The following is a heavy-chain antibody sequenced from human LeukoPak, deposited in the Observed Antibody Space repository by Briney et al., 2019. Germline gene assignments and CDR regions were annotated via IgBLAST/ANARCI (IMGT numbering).Heavy chain of an antibody. D-gene: IGHD6-19*01. J-gene: IGHJ5*02. CDR2: IWYDGSNK. V-gene: IGHV3-33*01. Sequence: PGGSLRLSCAASGFTFSNYGMHWVRQAPGKGLEWVAVIWYDGSNKYYADSVKGRFTISRDNSKNTLYLQMNSLRAEDTAVYYCARVAVAGNLNNWFDPWGQGTLVTVSS. CDR1: GFTFSNYG. CDR3: ARVAVAGNLNNWFDP.